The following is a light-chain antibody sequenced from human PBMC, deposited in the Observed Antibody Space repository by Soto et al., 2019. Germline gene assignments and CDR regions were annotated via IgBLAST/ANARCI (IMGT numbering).Light chain of an antibody. CDR2: RTS. V-gene: IGKV3-20*01. CDR3: QQYGSS. Sequence: EIVLTQSPATLSLSPGERATLSCRASQSVSSIYLAWYQQKPGQAPRLLIYRTSTRATGIPDRFSGSGSETEFTLTISSLQSEDFAVYYCQQYGSSFGQGTRLEIK. J-gene: IGKJ5*01. CDR1: QSVSSIY.